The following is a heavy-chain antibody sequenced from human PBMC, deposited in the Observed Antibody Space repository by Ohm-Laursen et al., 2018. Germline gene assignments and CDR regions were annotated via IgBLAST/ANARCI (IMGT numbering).Heavy chain of an antibody. CDR2: IYYSGST. CDR1: GGSISSYY. V-gene: IGHV4-59*07. Sequence: SDTLSLTCTVSGGSISSYYWSWIRQPPGKGLEWIGYIYYSGSTNYNPSLKSRVTISVDTSKNQFSLKLSSVTAADTAVYYCARVSSHYYDSSGLFDYWGQGTLVTVSS. D-gene: IGHD3-22*01. J-gene: IGHJ4*02. CDR3: ARVSSHYYDSSGLFDY.